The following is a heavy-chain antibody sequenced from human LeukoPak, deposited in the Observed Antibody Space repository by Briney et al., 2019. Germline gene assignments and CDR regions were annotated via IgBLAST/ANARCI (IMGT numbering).Heavy chain of an antibody. J-gene: IGHJ1*01. D-gene: IGHD4-23*01. Sequence: PSETLSLTCTVSGGSTSSDHWSWIRQPPEKGLEWIGCISYRGSTNYNPSLKSRVTISVDTSKKHFSLKLTSVTAADTGVYYCARHPYGGNSDFQHWGQGTLVIVSS. CDR2: ISYRGST. CDR3: ARHPYGGNSDFQH. CDR1: GGSTSSDH. V-gene: IGHV4-59*08.